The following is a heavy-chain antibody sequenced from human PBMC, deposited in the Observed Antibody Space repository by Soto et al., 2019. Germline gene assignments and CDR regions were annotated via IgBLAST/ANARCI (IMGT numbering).Heavy chain of an antibody. D-gene: IGHD4-17*01. CDR1: GGSISSGGYS. Sequence: HLQLQESGSGLVKPSQTLSLTCAVSGGSISSGGYSWSWIRQPPGKGLESIGYIYHSGSTYYNPSLKGRVTISVDRSKNQFSLELRSVTDAETAVYYCARGMTTVTTFDYWGQGTLVTVYS. J-gene: IGHJ4*02. CDR2: IYHSGST. CDR3: ARGMTTVTTFDY. V-gene: IGHV4-30-2*01.